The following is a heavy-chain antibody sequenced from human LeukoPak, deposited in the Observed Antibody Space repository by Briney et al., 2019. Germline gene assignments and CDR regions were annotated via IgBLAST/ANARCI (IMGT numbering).Heavy chain of an antibody. D-gene: IGHD2-2*01. CDR1: GYSISSGYQ. Sequence: SETLSLTCGVSGYSISSGYQWAWIRQSPGKGLEWIGSIYHSGSAHYNPSLKSRVTISVEASKNQFSLNMYSVTAADTAVYYCARDPRWLTPDCTSTSCYENYFDPRGQGTLVTVSS. CDR3: ARDPRWLTPDCTSTSCYENYFDP. CDR2: IYHSGSA. V-gene: IGHV4-38-2*02. J-gene: IGHJ5*02.